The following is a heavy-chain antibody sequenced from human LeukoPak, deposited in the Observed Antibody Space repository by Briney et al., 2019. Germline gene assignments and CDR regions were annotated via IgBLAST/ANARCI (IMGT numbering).Heavy chain of an antibody. V-gene: IGHV1-46*01. D-gene: IGHD3-16*01. J-gene: IGHJ5*02. CDR1: GYTFTSYY. CDR2: INPSGDDT. CDR3: ARTSHESVLYWSDP. Sequence: ASVKVSCKASGYTFTSYYMHWVRQAPGQGLEWMGIINPSGDDTSYAQKFQGRVTMTTDTSTSTAYMELRSLRSDDTAVYYCARTSHESVLYWSDPWGQGTLVNVSS.